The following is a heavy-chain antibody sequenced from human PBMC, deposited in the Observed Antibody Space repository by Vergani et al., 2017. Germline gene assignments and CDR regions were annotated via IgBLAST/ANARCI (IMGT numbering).Heavy chain of an antibody. CDR2: LTGGGGST. CDR3: VKDAGSYENFFDS. V-gene: IGHV3-23*01. J-gene: IGHJ4*02. CDR1: GFTFSTYA. Sequence: EVQLLESGGSLKQPGGSVRLSCAASGFTFSTYAMHWVRQAPGKGLEWVSALTGGGGSTYYADSFKGRFIISRDNSRDTLYLQMNSLRPEDTATYYCVKDAGSYENFFDSCWQGTLVIVAS. D-gene: IGHD1-26*01.